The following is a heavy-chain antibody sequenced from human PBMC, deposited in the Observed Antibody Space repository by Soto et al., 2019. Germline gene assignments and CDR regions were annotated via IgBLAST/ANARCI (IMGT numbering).Heavy chain of an antibody. CDR2: IYYSGST. CDR1: GGSISSGGYY. D-gene: IGHD4-17*01. Sequence: SETLSLTCTVSGGSISSGGYYWSWIRQHPGEGLEWIGYIYYSGSTYYNPSLKSRVTISVDTSKNQFSLKLSSVTAADTAVYYCARSRRAGYGDYSVYFDYWGQGTLVTVS. J-gene: IGHJ4*02. CDR3: ARSRRAGYGDYSVYFDY. V-gene: IGHV4-31*03.